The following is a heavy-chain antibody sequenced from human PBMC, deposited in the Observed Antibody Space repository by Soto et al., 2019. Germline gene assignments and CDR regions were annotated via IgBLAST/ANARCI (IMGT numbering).Heavy chain of an antibody. CDR1: GGSISSGDYY. CDR2: IYYSGST. Sequence: QVQLQESGPGLVKPSQTLSLTCTVSGGSISSGDYYWSWIRQPPGKGLGWIGYIYYSGSTYYNPSLQRRITITVNTSKNPFLLKLSSVTSADTAVYYFAIYGWNSGYFDYWGQGTLVTVSS. CDR3: AIYGWNSGYFDY. V-gene: IGHV4-30-4*01. J-gene: IGHJ4*02. D-gene: IGHD1-7*01.